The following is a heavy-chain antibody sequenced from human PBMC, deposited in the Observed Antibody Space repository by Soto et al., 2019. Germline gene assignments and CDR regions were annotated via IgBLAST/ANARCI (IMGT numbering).Heavy chain of an antibody. Sequence: ASVKVSCKASGYTFTGYYMHWVRQAPGQGLEWMGWINPNSGGTNYAQKFQGWVTMTRDTSISTAYMELSRLRSDDTAVYYCARAVEYSSSSGPFDIWGQGTMVTVSS. CDR3: ARAVEYSSSSGPFDI. CDR2: INPNSGGT. V-gene: IGHV1-2*04. J-gene: IGHJ3*02. CDR1: GYTFTGYY. D-gene: IGHD6-6*01.